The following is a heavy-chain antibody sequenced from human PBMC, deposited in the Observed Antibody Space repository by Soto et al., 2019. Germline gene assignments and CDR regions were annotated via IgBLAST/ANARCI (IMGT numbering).Heavy chain of an antibody. J-gene: IGHJ5*02. D-gene: IGHD3-9*01. CDR2: IYHSGST. V-gene: IGHV4-59*01. Sequence: PSETLSLTCTVSGGSLSSFYWVWIRQTPGKELEWIGQIYHSGSTIDNPSLESRVTILVDSSKNHVSLDLTSLTAADTAVYYCARGWGGPYYFDTWGQGALVTVSS. CDR1: GGSLSSFY. CDR3: ARGWGGPYYFDT.